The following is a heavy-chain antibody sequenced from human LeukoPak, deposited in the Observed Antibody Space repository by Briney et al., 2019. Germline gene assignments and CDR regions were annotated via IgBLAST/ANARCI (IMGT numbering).Heavy chain of an antibody. J-gene: IGHJ4*02. CDR3: ARDRYYDSSGNLGY. D-gene: IGHD3-22*01. CDR2: ISSSGSTI. V-gene: IGHV3-48*04. Sequence: GGSLRLSCAASGFTFSSYSMSWIRQAPGKGLEWVSYISSSGSTIYYADSVKGRFTISRDNAKNSLYLQMNSLRAEDTAVYYCARDRYYDSSGNLGYWGQGTLVTVSS. CDR1: GFTFSSYS.